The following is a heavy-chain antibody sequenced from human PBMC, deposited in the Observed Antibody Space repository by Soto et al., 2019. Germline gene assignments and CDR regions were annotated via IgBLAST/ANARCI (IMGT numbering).Heavy chain of an antibody. CDR3: ARDKDRQQLGGNYYYGIDV. CDR1: GGTFGNSA. Sequence: QVQLVQSGAEVKKPGSSVTVSCKASGGTFGNSAIIWVRQAPGQGLEWMGGIIPIFSTPDYAQKFQGRVTITADESTTTAYMELTSLKSEDTAVYYCARDKDRQQLGGNYYYGIDVWGQVTTVTVSS. CDR2: IIPIFSTP. J-gene: IGHJ6*02. V-gene: IGHV1-69*12. D-gene: IGHD2-15*01.